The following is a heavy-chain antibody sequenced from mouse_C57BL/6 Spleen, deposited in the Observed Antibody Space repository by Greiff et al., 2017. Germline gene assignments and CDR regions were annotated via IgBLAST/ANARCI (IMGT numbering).Heavy chain of an antibody. CDR1: GFTFSDYG. Sequence: VQLQQSGGGLVKPGGSLKLSCAASGFTFSDYGMHWVRQAPEKGLEWVAYISSGSSTIYYADTVKGRYTISRDNAKNTLFLQMTSLGSEDTTMYYCARLGRVFYFDYWGQDTTLTVSS. V-gene: IGHV5-17*01. CDR2: ISSGSSTI. D-gene: IGHD4-1*01. J-gene: IGHJ2*01. CDR3: ARLGRVFYFDY.